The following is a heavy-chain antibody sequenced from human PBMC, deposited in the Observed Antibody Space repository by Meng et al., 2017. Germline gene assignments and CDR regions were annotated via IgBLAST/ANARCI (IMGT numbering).Heavy chain of an antibody. CDR3: ARSDWFDP. Sequence: EVYVVEAVGCLVQSGGSLRLSCTASGFTVRNYWMHWVRQAPGKGLVWVSRIKPDGTMTVYADSMKGRFTISRDNAKNTLYLQMNSLRSDDTAVYYCARSDWFDPWGQGTLVTVSS. CDR1: GFTVRNYW. V-gene: IGHV3-74*01. J-gene: IGHJ5*02. CDR2: IKPDGTMT.